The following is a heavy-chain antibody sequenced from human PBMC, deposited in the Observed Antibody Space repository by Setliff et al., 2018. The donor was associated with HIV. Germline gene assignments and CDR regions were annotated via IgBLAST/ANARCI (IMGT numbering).Heavy chain of an antibody. V-gene: IGHV1-18*01. CDR1: GYTFSTYN. CDR2: ISTAFGNI. CDR3: ARLNSYGSERIWLDT. J-gene: IGHJ5*02. D-gene: IGHD3-10*01. Sequence: GASVKVSCKASGYTFSTYNMDWVRQAPGQGLEWMGSISTAFGNIDFAQKFQDRVTMTTDTATSTVYMELRNLTKDDTAVYYCARLNSYGSERIWLDTWGQGTQVTAPQ.